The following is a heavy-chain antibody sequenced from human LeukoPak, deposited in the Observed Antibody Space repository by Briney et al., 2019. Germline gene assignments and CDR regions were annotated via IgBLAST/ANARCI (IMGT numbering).Heavy chain of an antibody. Sequence: GGSLRLSCAASGFTFSSYAMSWVRQAPGKGLQWVTAISSSGSSTYYADSVNGHFTISRDNSKNTLYLQFNSLRVEDTAVYYCAKMMTASGSRFDYWGQGTMVTVSS. V-gene: IGHV3-23*01. J-gene: IGHJ4*02. CDR1: GFTFSSYA. CDR2: ISSSGSST. D-gene: IGHD3-10*01. CDR3: AKMMTASGSRFDY.